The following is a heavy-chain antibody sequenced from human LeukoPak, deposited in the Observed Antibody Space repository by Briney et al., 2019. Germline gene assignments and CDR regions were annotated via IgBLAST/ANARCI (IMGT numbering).Heavy chain of an antibody. D-gene: IGHD4-17*01. CDR2: IYYSGST. V-gene: IGHV4-31*03. CDR3: ARATTVITYFDS. CDR1: GGSISSGGYY. Sequence: PSETLSLTCTVSGGSISSGGYYWSWIRQHPGKGLEWIGYIYYSGSTYYNSSLKSRVTISVDTSKNQFSLKLSSVTAADTAVYYCARATTVITYFDSWGQGTLVTVSS. J-gene: IGHJ4*02.